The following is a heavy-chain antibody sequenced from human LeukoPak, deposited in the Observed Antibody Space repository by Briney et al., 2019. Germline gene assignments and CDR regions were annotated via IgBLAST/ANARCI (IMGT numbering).Heavy chain of an antibody. J-gene: IGHJ4*02. CDR3: ARGYNWNPKLPFDY. V-gene: IGHV4-30-4*01. CDR2: IYYSGST. CDR1: GGSISSGDYY. D-gene: IGHD1-20*01. Sequence: SETLSLTCTVSGGSISSGDYYWSWIRQPPGKGLEWIGYIYYSGSTYYNPSLKSRVTISVDTSKNQFSLKLSSVTAADTAVYYCARGYNWNPKLPFDYWGQGTLVTVSS.